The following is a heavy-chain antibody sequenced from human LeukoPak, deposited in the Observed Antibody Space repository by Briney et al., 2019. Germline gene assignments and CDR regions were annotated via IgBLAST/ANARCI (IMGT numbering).Heavy chain of an antibody. J-gene: IGHJ3*02. V-gene: IGHV1-2*02. CDR1: GYTFTGCY. Sequence: ASVKVSCKASGYTFTGCYMHWVRQAPGQGLEWMGWINPKSGGTNYAQKFQGRVTMTRDTSISTAYMDMSSLRSDDTAVYYCARNLWFGESSDAFDMWGQGTMVTVSS. D-gene: IGHD3-10*01. CDR3: ARNLWFGESSDAFDM. CDR2: INPKSGGT.